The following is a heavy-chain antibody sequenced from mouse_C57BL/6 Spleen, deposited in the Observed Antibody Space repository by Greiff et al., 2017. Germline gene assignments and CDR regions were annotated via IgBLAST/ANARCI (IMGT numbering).Heavy chain of an antibody. J-gene: IGHJ1*03. Sequence: EVMLVESEGGLVQPGSSMKLSCTASGFTFSDYYMAWVRQVPEKGLEWVANINYDGSSTYYLDSLKSRFIISRDNAKNILYLQMSSLKSEDTATYYCAREPTVVATRWYFDVWGTGTTVTVSS. D-gene: IGHD1-1*01. CDR2: INYDGSST. CDR1: GFTFSDYY. V-gene: IGHV5-16*01. CDR3: AREPTVVATRWYFDV.